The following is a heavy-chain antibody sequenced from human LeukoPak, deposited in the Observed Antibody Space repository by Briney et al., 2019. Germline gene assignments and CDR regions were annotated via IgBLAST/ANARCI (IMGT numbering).Heavy chain of an antibody. Sequence: SETLSLTCTVSGGSISSNSYYWGWIRQPPGNGLEWIGSIYYSGSTYYNPSLKSRVTISVDTSKNQFSLKLSSVTAADTAVYYCARGRGRRSLNKGQGSYFDYWGQGTLVTVSS. J-gene: IGHJ4*02. V-gene: IGHV4-39*07. CDR1: GGSISSNSYY. CDR2: IYYSGST. D-gene: IGHD1/OR15-1a*01. CDR3: ARGRGRRSLNKGQGSYFDY.